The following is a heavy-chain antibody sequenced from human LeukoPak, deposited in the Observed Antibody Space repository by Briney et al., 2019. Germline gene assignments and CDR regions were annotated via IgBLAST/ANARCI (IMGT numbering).Heavy chain of an antibody. CDR1: GGSISSYY. Sequence: SETLSLTCTVSGGSISSYYWSWIRQPPGKGLEWIGYIYYSGSTNYNPSLKSRVTISVDTSKNQFSLKLSSATAADTAVYYCARDPMVRGVTSHYYYYGMDVWGQGTTVTVSS. D-gene: IGHD3-10*01. CDR3: ARDPMVRGVTSHYYYYGMDV. J-gene: IGHJ6*02. V-gene: IGHV4-59*01. CDR2: IYYSGST.